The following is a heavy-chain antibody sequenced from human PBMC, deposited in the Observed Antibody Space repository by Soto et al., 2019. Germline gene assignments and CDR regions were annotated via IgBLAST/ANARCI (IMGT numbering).Heavy chain of an antibody. D-gene: IGHD2-15*01. J-gene: IGHJ5*02. CDR2: MYYSGST. Sequence: QVQLQESGPGLVKPSETLSLTCTVSGGSVSSPTSDWSWSRQPPGKGLEWIGYMYYSGSTNSNPTVTGRVTISLATAKNPYSQKLSYVTVAGTAVYYCAGWRGHANNWFDHWGKGTRVSVSS. CDR3: AGWRGHANNWFDH. CDR1: GGSVSSPTSD. V-gene: IGHV4-61*01.